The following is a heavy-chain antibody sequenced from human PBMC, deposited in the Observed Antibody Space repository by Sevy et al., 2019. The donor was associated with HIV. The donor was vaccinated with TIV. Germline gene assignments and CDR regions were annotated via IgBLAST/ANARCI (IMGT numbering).Heavy chain of an antibody. J-gene: IGHJ4*02. CDR3: AKFRRIQLWSPFDY. Sequence: GGSLRLSCAASGFTFSSYAMSWVRQAPGKGLEWVSALSGSGGSTYYADSVKGRFTISRDNSKNTLYLQMNSLRAEDTAVYYCAKFRRIQLWSPFDYWGQGTLVTVSS. D-gene: IGHD5-18*01. CDR1: GFTFSSYA. V-gene: IGHV3-23*01. CDR2: LSGSGGST.